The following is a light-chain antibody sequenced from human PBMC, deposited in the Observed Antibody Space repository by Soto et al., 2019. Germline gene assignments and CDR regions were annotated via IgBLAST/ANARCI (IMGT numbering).Light chain of an antibody. CDR2: GNS. CDR3: QSYDSSLSVVV. Sequence: QSVLTQPPSVSGAPGQRVTISCTGSSSNIGAGYDVHWYQQLPGTAPKLLIYGNSNRPSGVPDRFSGSKSGTSASLALTGLHAEDEADYYCQSYDSSLSVVVFGGGTKLTVL. V-gene: IGLV1-40*01. J-gene: IGLJ2*01. CDR1: SSNIGAGYD.